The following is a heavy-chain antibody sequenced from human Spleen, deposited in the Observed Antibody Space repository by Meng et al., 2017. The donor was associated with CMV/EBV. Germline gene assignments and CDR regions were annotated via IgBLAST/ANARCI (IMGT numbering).Heavy chain of an antibody. CDR1: DGSFSGYY. V-gene: IGHV4-34*01. J-gene: IGHJ5*02. CDR2: INHSGST. Sequence: QEQLQQWGAGLLKSSETLSLTCAVYDGSFSGYYWTWIRQPPGKGLEWIGEINHSGSTTYNSSLKSRITISADTSKNQFSLRLRSVIAADTAVYYCARGRRWFDPWGQGTLVTVSS. CDR3: ARGRRWFDP.